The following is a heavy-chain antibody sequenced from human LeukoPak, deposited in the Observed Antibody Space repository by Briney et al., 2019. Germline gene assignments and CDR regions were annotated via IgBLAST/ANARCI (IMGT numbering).Heavy chain of an antibody. CDR3: ASLYYGDYISYFDY. D-gene: IGHD4-17*01. Sequence: SQTLSLTCAVFGGSLNSGSYSWSWIRQPPGKGLEWIGFTHHTGSSSHNPSLKSRVTISLEAYNNQFSLRLSSVTAADTAVYYCASLYYGDYISYFDYWGQGIMVSVSS. CDR1: GGSLNSGSYS. J-gene: IGHJ4*02. V-gene: IGHV4-30-2*01. CDR2: THHTGSS.